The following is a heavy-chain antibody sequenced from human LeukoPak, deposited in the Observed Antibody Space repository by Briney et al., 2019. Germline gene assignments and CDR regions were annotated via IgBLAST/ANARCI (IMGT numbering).Heavy chain of an antibody. D-gene: IGHD3-3*01. V-gene: IGHV3-23*01. CDR3: AKSPFRDFWSGSDYYYMDV. CDR1: AFTSSSYA. J-gene: IGHJ6*03. Sequence: GGSLRLSCAASAFTSSSYAMSWVRQAPGKGLEWVSGVSGSGGSTYYADSVKGRFTIYRDNSKNTLYLQTNSLRAEDTAVYYCAKSPFRDFWSGSDYYYMDVWGKGTTVTVSS. CDR2: VSGSGGST.